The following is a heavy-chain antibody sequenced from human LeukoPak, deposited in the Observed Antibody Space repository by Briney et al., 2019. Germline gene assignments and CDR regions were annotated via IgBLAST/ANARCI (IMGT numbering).Heavy chain of an antibody. D-gene: IGHD6-13*01. J-gene: IGHJ5*02. V-gene: IGHV1-8*01. CDR3: ARMCSSWYFQIGVWFDP. CDR1: GYTFTSYD. CDR2: MNPNSGNT. Sequence: GASVKVSCKAPGYTFTSYDINWVRQATGQGLEWMGWMNPNSGNTGYAQKFQGRVTMTRNTSISTAYMELSSLRSEDTAVYYCARMCSSWYFQIGVWFDPWGQGTLVTVSS.